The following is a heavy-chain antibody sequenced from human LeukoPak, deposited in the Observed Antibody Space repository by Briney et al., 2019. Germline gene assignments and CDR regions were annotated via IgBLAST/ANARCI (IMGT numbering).Heavy chain of an antibody. CDR3: AKDPAYYESSGYLDY. V-gene: IGHV3-23*01. Sequence: PGGSLRLSCATSGFTFSSYAMNWVRQGPGKGLEWVSIISGSGGSTYYADSVKGRFTISRDNSKNTLYLQMNSLRAEDTAVYYCAKDPAYYESSGYLDYWGQGTLVSVSS. D-gene: IGHD3-22*01. J-gene: IGHJ4*02. CDR2: ISGSGGST. CDR1: GFTFSSYA.